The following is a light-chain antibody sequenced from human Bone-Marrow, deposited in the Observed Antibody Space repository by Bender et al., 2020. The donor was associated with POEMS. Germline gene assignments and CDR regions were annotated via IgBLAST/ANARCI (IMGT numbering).Light chain of an antibody. V-gene: IGLV1-44*01. CDR3: QSYDNRLGRFPYV. CDR1: ASDRGTTP. Sequence: QSVLTQPPSASATPGQRVTISCSRSASDRGTTPINWYQHLPGTAPKLIIYNSDQRPSGVPDRFSGSKSGTSASLSITGLQAEDEGDYYCQSYDNRLGRFPYVFGTGTRVTVL. J-gene: IGLJ1*01. CDR2: NSD.